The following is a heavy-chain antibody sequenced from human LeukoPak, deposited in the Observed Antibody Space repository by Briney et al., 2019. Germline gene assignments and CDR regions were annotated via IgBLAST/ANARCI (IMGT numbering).Heavy chain of an antibody. D-gene: IGHD6-19*01. CDR2: IYYSGST. Sequence: SETLSLTCTVSGGSISSSSYYWGWIRQPPGKGLEWIGSIYYSGSTYYNPSLKSRVTTSVDTSKNQFSLKLSSVTAADTAVYYCARPGDSSGWYGGSDYWGQGTLVTVSS. CDR3: ARPGDSSGWYGGSDY. V-gene: IGHV4-39*01. J-gene: IGHJ4*02. CDR1: GGSISSSSYY.